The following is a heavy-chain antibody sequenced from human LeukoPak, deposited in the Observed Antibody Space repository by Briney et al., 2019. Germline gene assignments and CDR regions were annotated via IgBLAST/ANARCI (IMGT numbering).Heavy chain of an antibody. D-gene: IGHD6-13*01. Sequence: ASVKVSCKASGGTFSSYAISWVRQAPGQGLEWMGGIIPIFGTANYAQKFQGRVTMTRDTSTSTVYMELSSLRSEDTAVYYCARAFAANGYSSSWRFDYWGQGTLVTVSS. CDR3: ARAFAANGYSSSWRFDY. CDR2: IIPIFGTA. J-gene: IGHJ4*02. V-gene: IGHV1-69*05. CDR1: GGTFSSYA.